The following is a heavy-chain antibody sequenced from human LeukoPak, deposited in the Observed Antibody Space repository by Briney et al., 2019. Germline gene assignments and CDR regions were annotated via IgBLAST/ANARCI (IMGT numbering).Heavy chain of an antibody. CDR3: ARDRFITGTTGYFDY. CDR1: GGTFSSYA. Sequence: SVKVSCKASGGTFSSYAISWVRQAPGQGLEWMGGIIPIFGTANYAQKFQGRVTITTDESTSTVYMELSSLRSEDTAVYYCARDRFITGTTGYFDYWGQGTLVTVSS. D-gene: IGHD1-7*01. J-gene: IGHJ4*02. V-gene: IGHV1-69*05. CDR2: IIPIFGTA.